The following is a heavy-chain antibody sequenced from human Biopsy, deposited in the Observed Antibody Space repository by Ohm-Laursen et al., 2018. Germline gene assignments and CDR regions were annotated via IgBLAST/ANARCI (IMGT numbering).Heavy chain of an antibody. Sequence: ASEKVSCKAYGYRFTSYYMHWVRQAPGQGLEWMGIINPSGGSTDYAQKFQGRVTMTRDTSTSTVYMELISLRSDDTAVYYCAKGGHKAWLDSWGQGALVTVSS. CDR3: AKGGHKAWLDS. D-gene: IGHD1-26*01. J-gene: IGHJ5*01. CDR2: INPSGGST. CDR1: GYRFTSYY. V-gene: IGHV1-46*01.